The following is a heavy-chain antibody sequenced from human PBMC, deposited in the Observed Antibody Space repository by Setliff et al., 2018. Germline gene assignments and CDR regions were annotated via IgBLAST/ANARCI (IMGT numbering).Heavy chain of an antibody. V-gene: IGHV1-2*02. J-gene: IGHJ5*02. CDR3: ARVATLIRGVTVNWFDP. D-gene: IGHD3-10*01. CDR1: GYPFIEHY. CDR2: INPNSGVT. Sequence: ASVKVSCKTSGYPFIEHYMHWIRQAPGQGLEWVGWINPNSGVTNYAQKFQGRVTMTRDTSISTAYMELSSLRSDDTAVYYCARVATLIRGVTVNWFDPWGQGTLVTVSS.